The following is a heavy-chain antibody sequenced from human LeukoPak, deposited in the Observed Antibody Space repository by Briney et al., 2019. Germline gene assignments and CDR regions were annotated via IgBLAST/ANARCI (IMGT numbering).Heavy chain of an antibody. CDR2: INYSGST. Sequence: SETLSLTCAVYGGSFSGYYWSWIRQPPGKGLEWIGEINYSGSTNYNPSLKSRVTISVDTSKNQFSLKLSSVTAADTAVYYCARARGWPPNFDYWGQGTLVTVSS. CDR3: ARARGWPPNFDY. V-gene: IGHV4-34*01. J-gene: IGHJ4*02. D-gene: IGHD6-19*01. CDR1: GGSFSGYY.